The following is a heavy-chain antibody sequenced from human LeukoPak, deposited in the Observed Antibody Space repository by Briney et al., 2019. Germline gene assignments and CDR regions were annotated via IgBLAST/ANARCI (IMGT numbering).Heavy chain of an antibody. CDR1: GFTFSSYW. V-gene: IGHV3-7*01. CDR2: IKQDGSEK. D-gene: IGHD2-15*01. CDR3: ARGPPEDIVVVVAASNWFDP. J-gene: IGHJ5*02. Sequence: GGSLRLSCAASGFTFSSYWMSWVGQAPGKGLEWVANIKQDGSEKYYVDSVKGRFTISRDNAKNSLSLQMNSLRAEDTAVYYCARGPPEDIVVVVAASNWFDPWGQGTLVTVSS.